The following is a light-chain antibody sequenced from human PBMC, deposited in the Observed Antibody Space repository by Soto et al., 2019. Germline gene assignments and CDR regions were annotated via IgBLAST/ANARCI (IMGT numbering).Light chain of an antibody. Sequence: DIQMTQSPSSLSASVGDRVTITCRASQSISSYLNWYQQKPGKAPKLLIYAASRLQSGVPSRFSGSGSGTDFTLTISSLQPEDFANYYCQQSYSTPWTFGQGTKVEIK. CDR2: AAS. CDR3: QQSYSTPWT. V-gene: IGKV1-39*01. J-gene: IGKJ1*01. CDR1: QSISSY.